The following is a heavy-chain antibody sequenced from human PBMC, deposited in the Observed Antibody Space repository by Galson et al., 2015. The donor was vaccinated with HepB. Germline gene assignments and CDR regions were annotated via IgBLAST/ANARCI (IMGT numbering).Heavy chain of an antibody. J-gene: IGHJ4*02. CDR2: SSAYNGNT. CDR3: ARDRGDVLRYFDWYERFDY. CDR1: GYTFTSYG. V-gene: IGHV1-18*04. D-gene: IGHD3-9*01. Sequence: SVKVSCKASGYTFTSYGISRVRQAPGQGLEWMGWSSAYNGNTNYAQKFQGRVTMTTDTSTSTAYMELRSLRSDDTAVYYCARDRGDVLRYFDWYERFDYWGQGTLVTVSS.